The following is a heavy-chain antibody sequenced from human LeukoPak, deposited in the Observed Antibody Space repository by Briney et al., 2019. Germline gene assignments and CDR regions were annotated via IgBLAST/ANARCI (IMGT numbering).Heavy chain of an antibody. CDR1: RGSISSFY. Sequence: PSETLSLTCTVSRGSISSFYWSWIRQPPGKGLEWIGYIYYSGSTNYNPSLKSRVTISVDTSMNQFSLKLSSVTAADTAVYYCARGKNYYGSGSYYNAKPRPLNWFDPWGQGTLVTVSS. CDR2: IYYSGST. D-gene: IGHD3-10*01. J-gene: IGHJ5*02. V-gene: IGHV4-59*12. CDR3: ARGKNYYGSGSYYNAKPRPLNWFDP.